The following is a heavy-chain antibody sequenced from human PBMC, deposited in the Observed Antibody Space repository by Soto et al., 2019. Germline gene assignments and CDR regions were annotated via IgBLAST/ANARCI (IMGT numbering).Heavy chain of an antibody. CDR2: MNPNSVNT. CDR1: GYTFTSYD. D-gene: IGHD6-19*01. CDR3: ARDHSSGWYGPYYYYGMDV. J-gene: IGHJ6*02. V-gene: IGHV1-8*01. Sequence: QVQLVQSGAEVKKPGASVKVSCKASGYTFTSYDINWVRQATGQGLEWMGWMNPNSVNTGYAQKFQGRVTMTRNTSISTAEMELSSLRSEETAGYYCARDHSSGWYGPYYYYGMDVWGQGTTVTVSS.